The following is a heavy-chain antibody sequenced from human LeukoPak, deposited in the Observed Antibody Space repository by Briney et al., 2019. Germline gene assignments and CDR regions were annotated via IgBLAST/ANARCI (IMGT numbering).Heavy chain of an antibody. V-gene: IGHV4-39*07. D-gene: IGHD6-19*01. J-gene: IGHJ4*02. CDR1: GGSISGSSYY. Sequence: SETLSLTCTVSGGSISGSSYYWGWIRQPPGKGLEWIGSIYYSGSTYYNPSLKSRVTISVDTSKNQFSLKLSSVTAADTAVYYCARDPYSSGWYFDYWGQGTLVTVSS. CDR3: ARDPYSSGWYFDY. CDR2: IYYSGST.